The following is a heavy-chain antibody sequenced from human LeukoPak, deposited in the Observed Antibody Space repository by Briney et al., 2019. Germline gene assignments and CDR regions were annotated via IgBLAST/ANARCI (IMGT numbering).Heavy chain of an antibody. V-gene: IGHV3-48*01. Sequence: PGGSLRLSCAASGFTFSSYSMNWVRQAPGKGLEWVSYISSSSTIYYADSVKGRFTISRDNAKNSLYLQMNSLRAEDTAVYYCARGGGGIWGQGTMVTVSS. CDR3: ARGGGGI. J-gene: IGHJ3*02. CDR2: ISSSSTI. CDR1: GFTFSSYS.